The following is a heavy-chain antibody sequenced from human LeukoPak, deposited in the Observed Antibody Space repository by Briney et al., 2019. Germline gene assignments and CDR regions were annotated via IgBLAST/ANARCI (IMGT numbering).Heavy chain of an antibody. D-gene: IGHD1-26*01. CDR3: ARDLDYSGSYTDY. V-gene: IGHV4-59*12. J-gene: IGHJ4*02. Sequence: SETLSLTCTVSGGSISSYYWSWIRQPPGKGLEWIGYIYYSGSTNYNPSLKSRVTISVDTSKNQFSLKLSSVTAADTAVYYCARDLDYSGSYTDYWGQGTLVTVSS. CDR2: IYYSGST. CDR1: GGSISSYY.